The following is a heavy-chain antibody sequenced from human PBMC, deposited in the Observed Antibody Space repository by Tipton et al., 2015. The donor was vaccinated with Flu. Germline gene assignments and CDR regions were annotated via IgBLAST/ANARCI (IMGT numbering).Heavy chain of an antibody. D-gene: IGHD3-10*01. CDR3: ARSTYHYGSGSSDY. V-gene: IGHV4-38-2*01. CDR1: NYSISNGYY. Sequence: TLSLTCAVSNYSISNGYYWGWIRQPPGKGLEWIGSISHSGSTYYNPSLKSRVTISVDTTKNQFSQKLSSVTAADTAVYYCARSTYHYGSGSSDYWGQGTLVTVSS. CDR2: ISHSGST. J-gene: IGHJ4*02.